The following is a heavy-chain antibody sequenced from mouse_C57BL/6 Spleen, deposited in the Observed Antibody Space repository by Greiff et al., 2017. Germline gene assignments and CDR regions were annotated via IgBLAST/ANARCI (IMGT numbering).Heavy chain of an antibody. CDR1: GYAFTNYL. D-gene: IGHD2-3*01. CDR3: ARGGDGYPFDY. J-gene: IGHJ2*01. V-gene: IGHV1-54*01. Sequence: VQLQQSGAELVRPGTSVKVSCKASGYAFTNYLIEWVKQRPGQGLEWIGVINPGSGGTNYNEKFKGKATLTADKSSSTAYMQLRSLTSEDSAVYFCARGGDGYPFDYWGQGTTLTVSS. CDR2: INPGSGGT.